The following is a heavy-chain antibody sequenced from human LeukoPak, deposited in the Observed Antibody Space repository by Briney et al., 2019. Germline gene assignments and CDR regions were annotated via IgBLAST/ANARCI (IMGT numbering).Heavy chain of an antibody. J-gene: IGHJ4*02. CDR1: GGSISSGDYY. D-gene: IGHD5-18*01. Sequence: PQTLSLTCTVSGGSISSGDYYWSWICQPPGKGLEWIGYIYYSGSTYYNPSLKSRVTISVDTSKNQFSLKLSSVTAADTAVYYCARVRRAAMVYFDYWGQGTLVTVSS. V-gene: IGHV4-30-4*08. CDR2: IYYSGST. CDR3: ARVRRAAMVYFDY.